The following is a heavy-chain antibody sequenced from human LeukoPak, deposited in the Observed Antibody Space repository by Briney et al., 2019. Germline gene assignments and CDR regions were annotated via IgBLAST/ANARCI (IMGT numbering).Heavy chain of an antibody. CDR1: GFTFSSYS. CDR3: AREGGIVGAYCFDY. CDR2: ISSSSSYI. D-gene: IGHD1-26*01. Sequence: GGSLRLSCAASGFTFSSYSMNWVRQAPGKGLEWVSSISSSSSYIYYADSVKGRFTSSRDNAKNSLYLQMNSLRAEDTAVYYCAREGGIVGAYCFDYWGQGTLVTVSS. V-gene: IGHV3-21*01. J-gene: IGHJ4*02.